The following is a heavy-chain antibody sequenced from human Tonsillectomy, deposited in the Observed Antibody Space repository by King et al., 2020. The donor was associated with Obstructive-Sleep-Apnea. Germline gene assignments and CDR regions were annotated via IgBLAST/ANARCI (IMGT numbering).Heavy chain of an antibody. J-gene: IGHJ6*02. D-gene: IGHD1-7*01. V-gene: IGHV4-59*01. Sequence: QLQESGPGLVKPSETLSLTCTVSGGSISSYYWSWIRQPPGKGLEWIGYIYYSGSTNYNPSLKSRVTISVDTSKNQFSLKLSSVTAADTAVYYSARDRYNWNYSGGMDVWGQGTTVTVSS. CDR1: GGSISSYY. CDR3: ARDRYNWNYSGGMDV. CDR2: IYYSGST.